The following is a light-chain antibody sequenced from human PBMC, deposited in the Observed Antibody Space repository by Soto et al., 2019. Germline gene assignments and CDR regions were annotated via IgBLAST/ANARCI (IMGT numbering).Light chain of an antibody. CDR2: GAS. J-gene: IGKJ1*01. V-gene: IGKV3-20*01. CDR1: QSVSSSY. CDR3: QQYGSSGT. Sequence: EIVFTQSPGTLSLSPGERATLSCRASQSVSSSYLAWYQQKPVQAPRLLIYGASSRATGIPDRFSGSGSGTDFTLTISRLEPEDFAVYYYQQYGSSGTFGQGTKVDIK.